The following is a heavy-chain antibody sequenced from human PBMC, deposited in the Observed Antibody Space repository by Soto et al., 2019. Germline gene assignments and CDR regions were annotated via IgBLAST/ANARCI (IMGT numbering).Heavy chain of an antibody. CDR2: IYYSGST. D-gene: IGHD3-10*01. V-gene: IGHV4-39*07. J-gene: IGHJ4*02. Sequence: SETLSLTSTVSDGSISSSIYYWGWIRQPPGKGLEWIGSIYYSGSTYYNPSLKSRVTISVDTSKNQFSLKLSSVTAADTAVYYCARAPRGNYGYPSYFDYWGQGTLVTVSS. CDR1: DGSISSSIYY. CDR3: ARAPRGNYGYPSYFDY.